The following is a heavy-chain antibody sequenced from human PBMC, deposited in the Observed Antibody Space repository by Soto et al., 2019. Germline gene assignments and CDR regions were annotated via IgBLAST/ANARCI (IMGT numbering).Heavy chain of an antibody. CDR3: ARDDYGDYGRGELDY. Sequence: ASVKVSCKASGYTFTSYGISWVRQAPGQGLEWMGWISAYNGNTNYAQKLQGRVTMTTDTSTSTAYMELRSPRSDDTAVYYCARDDYGDYGRGELDYWGQGTLVTVSS. D-gene: IGHD4-17*01. CDR1: GYTFTSYG. V-gene: IGHV1-18*04. J-gene: IGHJ4*02. CDR2: ISAYNGNT.